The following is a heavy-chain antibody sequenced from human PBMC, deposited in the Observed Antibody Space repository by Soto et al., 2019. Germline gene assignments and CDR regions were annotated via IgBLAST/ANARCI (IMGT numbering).Heavy chain of an antibody. J-gene: IGHJ4*02. CDR3: ANSYYDSSGYFNPFDY. CDR1: GFTFSSYA. D-gene: IGHD3-22*01. V-gene: IGHV3-23*01. CDR2: ISGSGGST. Sequence: GGSLRLSCAASGFTFSSYAMSWVRQAPGKWLEWVSAISGSGGSTYYADSLKGRFTISRDNSKNTLYLQMNSLRAEDTAVYYCANSYYDSSGYFNPFDYWGQGXLVTVYS.